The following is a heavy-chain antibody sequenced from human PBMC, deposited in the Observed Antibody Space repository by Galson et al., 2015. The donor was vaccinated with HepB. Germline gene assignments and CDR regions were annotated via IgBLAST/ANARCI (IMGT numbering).Heavy chain of an antibody. CDR1: GFTFRSDW. D-gene: IGHD1-1*01. CDR3: TRGPYNTYGMFEN. CDR2: ISGDGRAT. Sequence: SLRLSCAAPGFTFRSDWIHWVRQAPGKGLMWLSRISGDGRATTYADSVKGRFTISRDNAKNTAFLQMSSLRAEDTAVYYCTRGPYNTYGMFENWGQGALVIVSS. V-gene: IGHV3-74*01. J-gene: IGHJ1*01.